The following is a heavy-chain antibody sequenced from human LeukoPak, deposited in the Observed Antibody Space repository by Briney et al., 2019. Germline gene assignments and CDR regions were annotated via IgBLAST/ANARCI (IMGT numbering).Heavy chain of an antibody. D-gene: IGHD3-16*01. V-gene: IGHV3-7*01. CDR1: GFTFSSYW. CDR3: ARGGYPGGFDF. J-gene: IGHJ4*02. Sequence: GGSLRLSCAASGFTFSSYWMTWVRQAPGKGLEWVAIIKQDGSEKSYVDSVKGRFTISRDNAKNSLYLQMNSLRAEDTAVYYCARGGYPGGFDFWGQGTLVTVPS. CDR2: IKQDGSEK.